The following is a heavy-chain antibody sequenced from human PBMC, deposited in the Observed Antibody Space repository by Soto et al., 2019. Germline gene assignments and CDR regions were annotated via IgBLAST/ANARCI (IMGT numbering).Heavy chain of an antibody. CDR2: IKTKTDGGTT. D-gene: IGHD1-7*01. CDR3: TTDFFNTSLDGWNYAPFDY. Sequence: EVQLVESGGGLVKPGGSLRVSCAASGFSFNNAWMSWVRQAPGKGLEWVGRIKTKTDGGTTDYAAPVKGRFTISRDDSKNTLYLQMNSLETEDTAVYYCTTDFFNTSLDGWNYAPFDYWGQGTLVTVSS. J-gene: IGHJ4*02. V-gene: IGHV3-15*01. CDR1: GFSFNNAW.